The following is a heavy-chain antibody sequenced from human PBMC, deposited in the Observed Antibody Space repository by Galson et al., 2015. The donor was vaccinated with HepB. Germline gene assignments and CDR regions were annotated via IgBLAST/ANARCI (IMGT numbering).Heavy chain of an antibody. CDR1: GYTFTSYY. Sequence: SVKVSCKASGYTFTSYYIHWVRQAPGQGLEWMGIINPSSGSRSYAQKLQGRVTMTRDTSTRTVYMELSSLRPEDTAVYYCARDPLGLYYYGMDVWGQGTPVTVSS. CDR3: ARDPLGLYYYGMDV. CDR2: INPSSGSR. J-gene: IGHJ6*02. V-gene: IGHV1-46*04.